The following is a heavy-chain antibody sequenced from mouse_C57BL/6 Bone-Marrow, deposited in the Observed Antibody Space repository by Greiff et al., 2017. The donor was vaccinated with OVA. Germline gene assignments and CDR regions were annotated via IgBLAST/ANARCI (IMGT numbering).Heavy chain of an antibody. V-gene: IGHV5-17*01. CDR1: GFTFSDYG. D-gene: IGHD1-1*01. Sequence: EVKLVESGGGLVKPGGSLKLSCAASGFTFSDYGMHWVRQAPEKGLEWVAYISSGSSTIYYADTVKGRFTISRDNANNTLFLQKTSLRTEATDMYYCARSPDYGSSYGAYWGQGTLVTVSA. CDR3: ARSPDYGSSYGAY. CDR2: ISSGSSTI. J-gene: IGHJ3*01.